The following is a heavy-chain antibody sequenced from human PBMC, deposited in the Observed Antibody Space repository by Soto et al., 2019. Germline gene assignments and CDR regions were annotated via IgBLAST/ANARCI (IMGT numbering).Heavy chain of an antibody. V-gene: IGHV1-69*13. CDR1: GGTFSSYP. D-gene: IGHD2-15*01. J-gene: IGHJ5*02. CDR2: FIPIFGTV. Sequence: ASVKVSCKASGGTFSSYPISWVRQAPGQGLEWMGGFIPIFGTVNYAQKFQGRVTITADESTSTAYMELSSLRSEDTAVYYCARVGRPIVGVVAAKYENNWFDPWGQGTLVTVS. CDR3: ARVGRPIVGVVAAKYENNWFDP.